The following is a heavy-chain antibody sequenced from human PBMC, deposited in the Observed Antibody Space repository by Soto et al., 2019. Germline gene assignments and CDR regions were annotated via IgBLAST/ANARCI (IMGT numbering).Heavy chain of an antibody. CDR1: GGTFSSYA. CDR3: ARAGYYGLVSYWFDL. Sequence: QVQLVQSGAEGKKPGSSVKGSCKASGGTFSSYAISWVRPAPGQGLEWMGGIIPIFGTANYAQKFQGRVMITAEKSTSTAYMELSSMRSEDTAVYYCARAGYYGLVSYWFDLWGRGTLVTVSS. J-gene: IGHJ2*01. D-gene: IGHD3-10*01. CDR2: IIPIFGTA. V-gene: IGHV1-69*06.